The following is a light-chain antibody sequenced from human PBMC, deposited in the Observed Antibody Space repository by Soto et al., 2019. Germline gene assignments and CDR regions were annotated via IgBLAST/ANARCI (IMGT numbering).Light chain of an antibody. CDR3: QAWDSSTGV. V-gene: IGLV3-1*01. Sequence: SYELTQPPSVSVSPGQTASITCSGDKLGDKYACWYQQKPGQSPVLVIYQDSKRPSGIPERFSGSNSGNTATLTISGTQAIDEAGYYCQAWDSSTGVFGTGTKVTVL. CDR2: QDS. CDR1: KLGDKY. J-gene: IGLJ1*01.